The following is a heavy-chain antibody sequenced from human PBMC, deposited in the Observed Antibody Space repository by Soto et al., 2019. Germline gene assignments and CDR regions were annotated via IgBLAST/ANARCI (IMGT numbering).Heavy chain of an antibody. CDR2: ISYEGSHT. V-gene: IGHV3-30*18. J-gene: IGHJ4*02. CDR3: AKEVDCGGGSCSWSEGFDY. D-gene: IGHD2-15*01. CDR1: GFIFSSYG. Sequence: QVQLVESGGGVVQPGRSLRLSCAASGFIFSSYGMHWVRQAPGKGLEWVAVISYEGSHTYYADSVKGRFTITRDNSKNPLCLQINSLGAADTAVYYCAKEVDCGGGSCSWSEGFDYWGQGTLLTVSS.